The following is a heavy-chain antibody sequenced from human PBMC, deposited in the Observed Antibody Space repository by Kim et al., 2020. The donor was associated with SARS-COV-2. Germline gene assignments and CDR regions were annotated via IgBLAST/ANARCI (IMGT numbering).Heavy chain of an antibody. Sequence: AKRVQGRVTMTTDTATSTAYMELRSLRSDDTAVYYCARYNSGWYGYFDSWGQGTLVTVSS. CDR3: ARYNSGWYGYFDS. V-gene: IGHV1-18*01. J-gene: IGHJ4*02. D-gene: IGHD6-19*01.